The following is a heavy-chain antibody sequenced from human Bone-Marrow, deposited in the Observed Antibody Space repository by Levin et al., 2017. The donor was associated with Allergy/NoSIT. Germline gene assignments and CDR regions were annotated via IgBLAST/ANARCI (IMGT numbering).Heavy chain of an antibody. V-gene: IGHV1-18*01. D-gene: IGHD3-22*01. J-gene: IGHJ6*02. CDR3: ARGVNYYDSSGYNYYYYYGMDV. CDR1: GYTFTSYG. Sequence: AASVKVSCKASGYTFTSYGISWVRQAPGQGLEWMGWISAYNGNTNYAQKLQGRVTMTTDTSTSTAYMELRSLRSDDTAVYYCARGVNYYDSSGYNYYYYYGMDVWGQGTTVTVSS. CDR2: ISAYNGNT.